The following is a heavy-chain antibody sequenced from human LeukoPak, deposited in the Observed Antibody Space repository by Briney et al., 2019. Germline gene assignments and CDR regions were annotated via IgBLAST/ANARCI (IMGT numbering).Heavy chain of an antibody. CDR1: GYTFTGYY. CDR2: INPNSGGT. D-gene: IGHD6-13*01. Sequence: GASVKVSCKDSGYTFTGYYMHWVRQAPGQGLEWMGWINPNSGGTNYARKFQGRVTMTRDTSISTAYMELSRLRSDDTAVYYCARDRVAAAGTGLGYWGQGTLVTVSS. CDR3: ARDRVAAAGTGLGY. V-gene: IGHV1-2*02. J-gene: IGHJ4*02.